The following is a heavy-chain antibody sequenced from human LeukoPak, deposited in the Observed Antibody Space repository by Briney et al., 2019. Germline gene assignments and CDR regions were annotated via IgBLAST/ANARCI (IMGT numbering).Heavy chain of an antibody. Sequence: GRSLRPSRAASGFSFSSYGMYWVRQAPGKWLEWVALIYNDGGLPNYLDSVRGRFTISRDNSKNTLYLQMDSLRVEDTAVYYCAQGHYVGNSEFLDNWGQGSLVIVSS. CDR1: GFSFSSYG. CDR3: AQGHYVGNSEFLDN. D-gene: IGHD4-23*01. J-gene: IGHJ4*02. CDR2: IYNDGGLP. V-gene: IGHV3-33*07.